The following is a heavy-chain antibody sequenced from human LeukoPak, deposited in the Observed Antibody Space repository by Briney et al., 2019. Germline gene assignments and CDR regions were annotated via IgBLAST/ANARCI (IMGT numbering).Heavy chain of an antibody. CDR1: GFSFSSYG. Sequence: GGSLRLSCAASGFSFSSYGMHWVRQAPGKGLEWVAFIRYDGSNKYYADSVKGRFTISRDNSKNTLYLQMNSLRAGDTAVYYCARRTMVRGVIRKGFDYWGQGTLVTVSS. D-gene: IGHD3-10*01. J-gene: IGHJ4*02. V-gene: IGHV3-30*02. CDR3: ARRTMVRGVIRKGFDY. CDR2: IRYDGSNK.